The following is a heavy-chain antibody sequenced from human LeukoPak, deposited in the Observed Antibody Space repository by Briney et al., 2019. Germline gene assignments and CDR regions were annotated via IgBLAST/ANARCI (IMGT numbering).Heavy chain of an antibody. CDR3: AREGAVPGIDP. Sequence: SETLSLTCAVSGYSITSGFSWGWLRQPPGKGLEWIGTISHSGTTDYKSTLESRLTISMDTSKNLFSLRLTSVTAADTAVYYCAREGAVPGIDPWGQGTLVTVSS. CDR1: GYSITSGFS. CDR2: ISHSGTT. V-gene: IGHV4-38-2*02. D-gene: IGHD3-16*01. J-gene: IGHJ5*02.